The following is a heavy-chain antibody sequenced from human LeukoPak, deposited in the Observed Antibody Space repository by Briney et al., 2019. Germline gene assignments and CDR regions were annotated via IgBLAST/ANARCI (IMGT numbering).Heavy chain of an antibody. CDR1: GFTFSSYG. CDR2: ISYDGSNK. V-gene: IGHV3-30*18. J-gene: IGHJ4*02. Sequence: EPGGSLRLSCAASGFTFSSYGMHWVRQAPGKGLEWVAVISYDGSNKYYADSVKGRFTISRDNSKNTLYLQMNSLRAEDTAVYYCAKDEDRSGIAAALDYWGQGTLVTVSS. D-gene: IGHD6-13*01. CDR3: AKDEDRSGIAAALDY.